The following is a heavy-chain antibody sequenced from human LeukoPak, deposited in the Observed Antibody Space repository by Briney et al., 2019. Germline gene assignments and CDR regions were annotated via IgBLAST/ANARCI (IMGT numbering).Heavy chain of an antibody. D-gene: IGHD3-9*01. CDR2: IYYSGST. J-gene: IGHJ3*02. Sequence: SETLSLTCTVSGGSISSYYWSWIRQPPGKGLEWIGYIYYSGSTNYNPSLKSRVTISVDTSKNQFPLKLSSVTAADTAVYYCARAPGTYYDILTGYSDDAFDIWGQGTMVTVSS. CDR1: GGSISSYY. V-gene: IGHV4-59*01. CDR3: ARAPGTYYDILTGYSDDAFDI.